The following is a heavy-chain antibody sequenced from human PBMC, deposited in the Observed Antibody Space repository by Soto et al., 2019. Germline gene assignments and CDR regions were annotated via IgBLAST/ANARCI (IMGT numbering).Heavy chain of an antibody. J-gene: IGHJ4*02. CDR3: ARARSVAGLDY. V-gene: IGHV4-61*08. CDR1: GASVSSGGFS. D-gene: IGHD6-19*01. CDR2: ISYSGST. Sequence: SETLSLTCTVAGASVSSGGFSWSWIRQPPGKGLEWIGSISYSGSTTYYPSLRSRVTISVDTSKNQFSLRLNSVTAADTAIYFCARARSVAGLDYWGQGTLVTVSS.